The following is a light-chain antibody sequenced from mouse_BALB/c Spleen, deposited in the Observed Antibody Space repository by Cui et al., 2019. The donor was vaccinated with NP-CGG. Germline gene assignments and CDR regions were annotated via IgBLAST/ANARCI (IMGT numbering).Light chain of an antibody. CDR3: ALWYSNHWV. CDR2: GTN. CDR1: TGAVTTSNY. Sequence: QAVATQESAITTSPGETGTLTCRSSTGAVTTSNYANWVQEKPDHLFTGLIGGTNNRAPGVPARFSGSLIGDKAALTITGTQTEDETIYFCALWYSNHWVFGGGTKLTVL. V-gene: IGLV1*01. J-gene: IGLJ1*01.